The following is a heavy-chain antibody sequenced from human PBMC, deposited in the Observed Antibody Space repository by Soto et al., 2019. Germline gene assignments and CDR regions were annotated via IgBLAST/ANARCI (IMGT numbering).Heavy chain of an antibody. J-gene: IGHJ6*02. V-gene: IGHV1-8*01. Sequence: APVKVSCKASGYTFTSYDINWVRQATGQGLEWMGWMNPNSGSTGYAQKFKGRVTMTRNTSISTAYMELSSLRSEDTAMYYCARTYSSSWYSYLYGMDVWGQGTTVTVSS. D-gene: IGHD6-13*01. CDR2: MNPNSGST. CDR1: GYTFTSYD. CDR3: ARTYSSSWYSYLYGMDV.